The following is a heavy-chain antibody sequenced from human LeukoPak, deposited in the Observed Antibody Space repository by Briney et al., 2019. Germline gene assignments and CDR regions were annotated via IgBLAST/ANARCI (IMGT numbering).Heavy chain of an antibody. J-gene: IGHJ3*02. CDR1: GGSISSSNW. CDR2: IYHSGST. D-gene: IGHD3-16*01. V-gene: IGHV4-4*02. Sequence: PSGTLSLTCAVSGGSISSSNWWSWVRQPPGKGLEWIGEIYHSGSTNYDPSLKSRITISVDKSKNQFSLKLSSVTAADTAVYYCARGLDWGNDAFDIWGQGTMVTVSS. CDR3: ARGLDWGNDAFDI.